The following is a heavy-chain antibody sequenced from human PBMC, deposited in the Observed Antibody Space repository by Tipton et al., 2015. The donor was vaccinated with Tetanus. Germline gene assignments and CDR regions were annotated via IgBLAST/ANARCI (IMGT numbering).Heavy chain of an antibody. J-gene: IGHJ4*02. CDR1: GYTFIGHY. CDR2: INPNSGDA. CDR3: ARIRQVGKPGPFFDY. V-gene: IGHV1-2*02. D-gene: IGHD7-27*01. Sequence: QLVQSGAEVKKPGASVKVSCKASGYTFIGHYMHWVRQAPGQGLEWMGWINPNSGDADFAQMFQGRVTMTRDTSISTAYLELSRLTSDDTAVYYCARIRQVGKPGPFFDYWGQGTLVTVSS.